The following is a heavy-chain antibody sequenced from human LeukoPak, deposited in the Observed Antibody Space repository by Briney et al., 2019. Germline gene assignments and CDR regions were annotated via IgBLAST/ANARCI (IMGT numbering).Heavy chain of an antibody. D-gene: IGHD4-17*01. V-gene: IGHV3-23*01. Sequence: GGTLRLPCAASGFTFSSYAMSWVRQPPGQGLQWVSVISGCGGSTYYADAVKGRFTISRDNSKNTLYLQMNSLRAEDTAVYYCAKEGNGDYYFDYWGQGTLVTVSS. CDR1: GFTFSSYA. J-gene: IGHJ4*02. CDR3: AKEGNGDYYFDY. CDR2: ISGCGGST.